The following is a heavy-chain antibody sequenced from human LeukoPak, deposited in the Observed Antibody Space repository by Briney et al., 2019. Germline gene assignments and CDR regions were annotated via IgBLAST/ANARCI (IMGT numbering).Heavy chain of an antibody. J-gene: IGHJ4*02. CDR2: ISGSGSYI. V-gene: IGHV3-21*01. Sequence: PGGSLRLSCAASGITFSAYTMNWVRQAPGKGLEWVSSISGSGSYIFYADSVKGRFTISRDNAKNSLYLQMNSLRAEDTAVYYCARVGSGYCSVWWSQGTLVTVSS. CDR3: ARVGSGYCSVW. CDR1: GITFSAYT. D-gene: IGHD6-19*01.